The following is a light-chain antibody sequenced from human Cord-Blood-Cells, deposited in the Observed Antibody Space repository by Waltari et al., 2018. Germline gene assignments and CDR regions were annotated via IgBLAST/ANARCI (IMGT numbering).Light chain of an antibody. J-gene: IGLJ3*02. CDR3: AAWDDSLNGWV. V-gene: IGLV1-44*01. CDR2: SNN. CDR1: SSTIGSNT. Sequence: QSVLTQPPSASGTPGQRVTISCPGRSSTIGSNTVNWYQQLPGTAPKLLIYSNNQRPSGVPDRFSGSKSGTSASLAISGLQSEDEADYYCAAWDDSLNGWVFGGGTKLTVL.